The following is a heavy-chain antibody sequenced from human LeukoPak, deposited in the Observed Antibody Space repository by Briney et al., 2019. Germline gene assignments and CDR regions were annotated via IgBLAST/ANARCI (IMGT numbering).Heavy chain of an antibody. CDR3: ATPRPVPAAIRGGYYYYYYMDV. Sequence: ASVKVSCKVSGYTLTELSMHWVRQAPGKGLEWMGGFDPEDGETIYAQKFQGRVTMTEDTSTDTANMELSSLRSEDTAVYYCATPRPVPAAIRGGYYYYYYMDVWGKGTTVTVSS. CDR1: GYTLTELS. D-gene: IGHD2-2*02. J-gene: IGHJ6*03. CDR2: FDPEDGET. V-gene: IGHV1-24*01.